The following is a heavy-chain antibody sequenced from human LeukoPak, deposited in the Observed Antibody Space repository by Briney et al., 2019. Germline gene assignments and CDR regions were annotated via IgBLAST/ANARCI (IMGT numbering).Heavy chain of an antibody. CDR2: IWYDGSNK. J-gene: IGHJ4*02. CDR1: GFTFSSYG. D-gene: IGHD6-13*01. Sequence: PGGSLRLSCAASGFTFSSYGMHWVRQAPGKGLEWVAVIWYDGSNKYYADSVKGRFTISRDNSKNTLYLQMNSLRAEDTAVYYCAKKVYGYGYSSSWPPDYWGQGTLVTVSS. CDR3: AKKVYGYGYSSSWPPDY. V-gene: IGHV3-30*02.